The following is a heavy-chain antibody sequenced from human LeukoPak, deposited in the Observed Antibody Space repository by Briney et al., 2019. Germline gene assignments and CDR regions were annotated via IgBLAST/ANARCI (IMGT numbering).Heavy chain of an antibody. CDR3: ARILHLSGWSIDY. D-gene: IGHD6-19*01. J-gene: IGHJ4*02. Sequence: GGSLRLSCVASGFTFRRYWMSWVRQAPGKGLDWVANIKEDGSDKYYVDSEKGRFIISRDNAKNSVYLQMNSLRAEDTAVYYCARILHLSGWSIDYWGQGALVTVSS. CDR2: IKEDGSDK. CDR1: GFTFRRYW. V-gene: IGHV3-7*01.